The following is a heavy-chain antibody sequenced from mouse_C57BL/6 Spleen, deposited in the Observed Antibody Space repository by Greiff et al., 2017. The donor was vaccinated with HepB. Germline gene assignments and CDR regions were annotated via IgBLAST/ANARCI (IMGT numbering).Heavy chain of an antibody. Sequence: QVQLQQPGAELVKPGASVKMSCKASGYTFTSYWITWVKQRPGQGLEWIGDIYPGSGSTNYHEKFKSQATLTVDKSSSTAYMQLSSLTSEDSAVYYGAREDGNYRNWYFDVWGTGTTVTVSS. D-gene: IGHD2-1*01. CDR3: AREDGNYRNWYFDV. CDR1: GYTFTSYW. J-gene: IGHJ1*03. V-gene: IGHV1-55*01. CDR2: IYPGSGST.